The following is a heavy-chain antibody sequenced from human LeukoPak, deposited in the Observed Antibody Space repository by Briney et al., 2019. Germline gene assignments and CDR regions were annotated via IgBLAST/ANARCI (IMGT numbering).Heavy chain of an antibody. CDR3: ARDPDGY. Sequence: GGSLRLSCAGYGFTFSSYWMSWVRQAPGKGLEWVAVISYDGSNKYYADSVKGRFTISRDKSKNTLYLQMNSLRAEDTAVYYCARDPDGYWGQGTLVTVSS. J-gene: IGHJ4*02. CDR1: GFTFSSYW. V-gene: IGHV3-30*19. CDR2: ISYDGSNK. D-gene: IGHD5-24*01.